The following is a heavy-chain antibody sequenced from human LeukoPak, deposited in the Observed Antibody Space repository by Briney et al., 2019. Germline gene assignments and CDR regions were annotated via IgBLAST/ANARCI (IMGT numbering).Heavy chain of an antibody. CDR2: ISSSGSTI. CDR3: ARTYYDSSGYFDY. CDR1: GFTFSDYY. J-gene: IGHJ4*02. Sequence: GGSLRLSCAASGFTFSDYYMSWIRQAPGKELEWVSYISSSGSTIYYADSVKGRFTISRDNAKNSLYLQMNSLRAEDTAVYYCARTYYDSSGYFDYWGQGTLVTVSS. V-gene: IGHV3-11*01. D-gene: IGHD3-22*01.